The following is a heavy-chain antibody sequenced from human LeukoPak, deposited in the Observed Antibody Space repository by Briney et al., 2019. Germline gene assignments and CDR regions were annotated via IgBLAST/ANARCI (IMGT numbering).Heavy chain of an antibody. D-gene: IGHD1-26*01. Sequence: ASVKVSCKASGGTFSSYAISWVRQAPGQGLEWMGRIIPILGIANYAQKFQGRVTITADKSTSTAYMELSSLRSEDTAVYYCARGSGSFHHFDYWGQGTLVTVSS. J-gene: IGHJ4*02. CDR1: GGTFSSYA. CDR3: ARGSGSFHHFDY. CDR2: IIPILGIA. V-gene: IGHV1-69*04.